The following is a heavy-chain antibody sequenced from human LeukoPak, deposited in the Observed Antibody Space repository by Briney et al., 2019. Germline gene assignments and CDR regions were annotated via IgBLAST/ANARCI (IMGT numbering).Heavy chain of an antibody. V-gene: IGHV3-21*01. J-gene: IGHJ6*03. CDR3: ARGHGDYYYMDV. D-gene: IGHD3-10*01. CDR2: ISSSSSYI. CDR1: GFTFSSYS. Sequence: GGSLRLSCAASGFTFSSYSMNWVRQAPGKGLEWVSSISSSSSYIYYADSVKGRFTISRDNAKNSLYLQMNSLRAEDTAVYYCARGHGDYYYMDVWGKGTTVTISS.